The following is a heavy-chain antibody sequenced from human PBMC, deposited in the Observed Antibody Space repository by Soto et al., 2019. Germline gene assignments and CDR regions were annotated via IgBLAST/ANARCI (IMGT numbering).Heavy chain of an antibody. J-gene: IGHJ5*02. V-gene: IGHV4-30-4*01. CDR2: IYYSGST. Sequence: SETLSLNFTVSGYSIRSVDYYWSWIRPPPGKGLEWIGLIYYSGSTHYNPSLKSRLIISVNTSKNQFSLKLTSATAADTAVYYCARVPDRWGQGTLVTVS. CDR3: ARVPDR. CDR1: GYSIRSVDYY. D-gene: IGHD2-2*01.